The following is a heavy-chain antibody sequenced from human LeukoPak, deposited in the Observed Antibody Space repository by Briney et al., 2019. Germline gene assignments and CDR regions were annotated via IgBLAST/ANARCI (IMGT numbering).Heavy chain of an antibody. CDR1: GFTFSSYA. Sequence: QPGGSLRLSCAASGFTFSSYAMSWVRQAPGKGLEWVSAISGSGVSTYYADSVKGRFTISRDNSKNTLYLQMNSLRAEDTAVYYCAKDRGLGTINTGGKWDYWGQGTLVTVSS. D-gene: IGHD5-12*01. V-gene: IGHV3-23*01. J-gene: IGHJ4*02. CDR2: ISGSGVST. CDR3: AKDRGLGTINTGGKWDY.